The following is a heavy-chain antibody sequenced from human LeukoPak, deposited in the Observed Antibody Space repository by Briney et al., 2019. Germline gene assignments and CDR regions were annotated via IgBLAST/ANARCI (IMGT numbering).Heavy chain of an antibody. CDR3: ARGTAAGRREFNFDY. J-gene: IGHJ4*02. Sequence: PGGSLRLSCAASGFTLSSYAMHWVRQAPGKGLEYVSAITSNGGTTYYADSVKGRFTISRDNSKNTLYLQMGSLRAEDTAVYYCARGTAAGRREFNFDYWGQGTLVTVSS. CDR1: GFTLSSYA. CDR2: ITSNGGTT. D-gene: IGHD6-13*01. V-gene: IGHV3-64*02.